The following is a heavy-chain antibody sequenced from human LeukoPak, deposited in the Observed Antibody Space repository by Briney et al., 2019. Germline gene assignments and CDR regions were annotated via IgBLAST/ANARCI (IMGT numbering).Heavy chain of an antibody. CDR3: ARDRRPSYYGSGSYYIGPEGAFDI. D-gene: IGHD3-10*01. J-gene: IGHJ3*02. Sequence: GASVKVSCKASGYTSTSYGISWVRQAPGQGLEWMGWISAYNGNTNYAQKLQGRVTMTTDTSTSTAYMELRSLRSDDTAVYYCARDRRPSYYGSGSYYIGPEGAFDIWGQGTMVTVSS. CDR2: ISAYNGNT. V-gene: IGHV1-18*01. CDR1: GYTSTSYG.